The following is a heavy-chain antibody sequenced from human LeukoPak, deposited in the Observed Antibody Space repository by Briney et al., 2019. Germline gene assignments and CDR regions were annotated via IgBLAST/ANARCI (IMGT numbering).Heavy chain of an antibody. Sequence: TASETLSLTCTVSGGSISSYYWSWIRQPPGKGLEWIGYIYYSGSTNYNPSLKSRVTISVDTSKNQFSLKLSSVTAADTAVYYCARDALSYYYGMDVWGQGTTVTVSS. CDR2: IYYSGST. J-gene: IGHJ6*02. CDR3: ARDALSYYYGMDV. CDR1: GGSISSYY. V-gene: IGHV4-59*01.